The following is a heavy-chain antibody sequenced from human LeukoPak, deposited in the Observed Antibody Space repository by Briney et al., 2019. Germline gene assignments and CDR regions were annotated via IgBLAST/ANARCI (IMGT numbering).Heavy chain of an antibody. D-gene: IGHD1-26*01. CDR3: AREGGCGRTSGPLEY. CDR1: GYTFTTNG. V-gene: IGHV1-18*04. CDR2: ISGYDGNR. J-gene: IGHJ4*02. Sequence: GASVKVSCNASGYTFTTNGVYWDRHRQAQGLERVGFISGYDGNRNNSHTFQGRGTITTVTSTSKDYMELRSLRSDDTAVYYCAREGGCGRTSGPLEYWGEGTLVTVRS.